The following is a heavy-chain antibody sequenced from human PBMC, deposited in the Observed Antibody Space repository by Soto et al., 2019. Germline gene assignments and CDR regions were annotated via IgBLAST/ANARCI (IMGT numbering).Heavy chain of an antibody. CDR2: IYTSGST. D-gene: IGHD2-2*01. Sequence: QVQLQESGPGLLKPSETLSLTCPVSGGSISSYYWSWIRQPAGKGLEWIGRIYTSGSTNYNPSLKSRVTMSVDTSKNQFSLNLSSVTAADTAVYYCARACSSNSCYDVFDYWGHGTLVTVSS. J-gene: IGHJ4*03. CDR1: GGSISSYY. V-gene: IGHV4-4*07. CDR3: ARACSSNSCYDVFDY.